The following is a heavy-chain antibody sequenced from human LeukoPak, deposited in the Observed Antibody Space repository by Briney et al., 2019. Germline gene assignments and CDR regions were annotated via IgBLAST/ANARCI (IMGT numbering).Heavy chain of an antibody. CDR1: GDSITNNNCY. CDR2: IYYSGSS. D-gene: IGHD1-1*01. Sequence: PSETLSLTCTVSGDSITNNNCYWGWVRQPPGKGLEWIASIYYSGSSYYNPSLKSRVTISVDTPKNQFSLRLNSVTAADTALYYCARDSLRIQSGTTPWGQGTLVIVSS. CDR3: ARDSLRIQSGTTP. J-gene: IGHJ5*02. V-gene: IGHV4-39*07.